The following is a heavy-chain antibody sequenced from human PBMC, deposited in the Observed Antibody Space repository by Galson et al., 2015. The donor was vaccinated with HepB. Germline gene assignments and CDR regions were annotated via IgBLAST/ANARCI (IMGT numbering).Heavy chain of an antibody. CDR1: GYTFTGYY. D-gene: IGHD3-9*01. CDR2: VNPKSGGT. CDR3: ARDYYDVLTGYHHYGLDV. Sequence: SCKASGYTFTGYYIHWVRQAPGQGLEWMGWVNPKSGGTNYAQKFQGWVTMTRDTSFSTAYMELSRLRSDDTAVYFCARDYYDVLTGYHHYGLDVWGQGTTVTVSS. V-gene: IGHV1-2*04. J-gene: IGHJ6*02.